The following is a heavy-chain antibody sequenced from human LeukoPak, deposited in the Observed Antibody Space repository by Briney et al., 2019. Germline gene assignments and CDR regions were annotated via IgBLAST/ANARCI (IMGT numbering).Heavy chain of an antibody. J-gene: IGHJ4*02. Sequence: GGSLRLSCAASGFTFSSYAMSWVRQAPGKGLEWVSAISSSGGSTYYADSVKGRFTISRDNSKNTLYLQMNSLRAGDTAVYYCAKRYYYDNSGLWDSWGQGTLVRVSS. CDR1: GFTFSSYA. D-gene: IGHD3-22*01. V-gene: IGHV3-23*01. CDR3: AKRYYYDNSGLWDS. CDR2: ISSSGGST.